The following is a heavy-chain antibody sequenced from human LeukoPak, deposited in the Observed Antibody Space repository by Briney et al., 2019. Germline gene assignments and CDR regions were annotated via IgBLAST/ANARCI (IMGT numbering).Heavy chain of an antibody. CDR2: MNPNSGNT. CDR1: GYTFTSYD. Sequence: GASVKVSCKASGYTFTSYDINWVRQATGQGLEWMGWMNPNSGNTGYAQKFRGRVTITADKSTRTAYMELSSLRSDDTAVYYCARKEGYYYDSSGPLPFDYWGQGTLVTVSP. V-gene: IGHV1-8*01. D-gene: IGHD3-22*01. CDR3: ARKEGYYYDSSGPLPFDY. J-gene: IGHJ4*02.